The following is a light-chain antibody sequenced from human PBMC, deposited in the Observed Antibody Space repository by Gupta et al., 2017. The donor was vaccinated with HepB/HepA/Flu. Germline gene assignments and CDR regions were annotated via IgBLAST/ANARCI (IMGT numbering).Light chain of an antibody. CDR2: RAS. CDR3: QQVNKWPRT. J-gene: IGKJ1*01. CDR1: QNIDVH. Sequence: DTVMTQSPATLSVSPGDRVTLSCRASQNIDVHLSWFQQKPGQAPRLLIYRASTRATDIPVRFSGSGSGTEFTLTINSLQSEDFAVYYCQQVNKWPRTFGQGTRVDIK. V-gene: IGKV3-15*01.